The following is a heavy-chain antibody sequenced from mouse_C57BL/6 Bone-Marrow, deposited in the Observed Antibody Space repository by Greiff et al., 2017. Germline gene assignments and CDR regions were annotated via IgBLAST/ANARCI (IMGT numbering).Heavy chain of an antibody. V-gene: IGHV1-54*01. CDR1: GYAFTNYL. CDR3: ARSKYWDSWFAY. CDR2: INPGSGGT. J-gene: IGHJ3*01. D-gene: IGHD4-1*01. Sequence: QVQLQQSGAELVRPGTSVKVSCKASGYAFTNYLIEWVKQRPGQGLEWIGVINPGSGGTNYNEKFKGKATLTADKSSSTAYMQLSSLTSEDSAVYFCARSKYWDSWFAYWGQGTRVTVSA.